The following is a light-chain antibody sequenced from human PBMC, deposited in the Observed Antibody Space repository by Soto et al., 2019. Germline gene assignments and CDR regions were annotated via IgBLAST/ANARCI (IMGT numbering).Light chain of an antibody. CDR1: SSDVGGYNY. J-gene: IGLJ2*01. Sequence: QSALTQPASVSGSPGQSITISCTGTSSDVGGYNYVSWYQQHPGKAPRLMIYDVSNRPSGVSNRFSGSKSANTASLTISGLQAEDEADYYCSSYTSSNTGVFGGGTKRPS. CDR3: SSYTSSNTGV. V-gene: IGLV2-14*03. CDR2: DVS.